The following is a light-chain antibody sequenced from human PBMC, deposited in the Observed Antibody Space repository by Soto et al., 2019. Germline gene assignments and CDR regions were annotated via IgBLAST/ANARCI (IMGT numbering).Light chain of an antibody. CDR2: AAS. Sequence: AIRMTQSPSSFSASTGDRVTITCRASQGISSYLAWYQQKPGKAPKLLIYAASTLQSGVPSRFSGSGSGTEFTLTIGCLQSEDLATYYCQQYYSYPITFGPGTKVDIK. J-gene: IGKJ3*01. V-gene: IGKV1-8*01. CDR3: QQYYSYPIT. CDR1: QGISSY.